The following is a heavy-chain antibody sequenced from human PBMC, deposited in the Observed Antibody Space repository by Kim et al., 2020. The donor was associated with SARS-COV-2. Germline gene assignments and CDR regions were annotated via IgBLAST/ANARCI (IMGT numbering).Heavy chain of an antibody. V-gene: IGHV4-61*01. CDR1: GGSVSSGSYY. CDR3: ATIVVVAATPWYFDL. J-gene: IGHJ2*01. D-gene: IGHD2-15*01. Sequence: SETLSLTCTVSGGSVSSGSYYWSWIRQPPGKGLEWIGYIDYSGSTNYNPSLKSRVTISVDTSKKQFSLKLSSVTAAATAVYFCATIVVVAATPWYFDLWGRGTLVTVSS. CDR2: IDYSGST.